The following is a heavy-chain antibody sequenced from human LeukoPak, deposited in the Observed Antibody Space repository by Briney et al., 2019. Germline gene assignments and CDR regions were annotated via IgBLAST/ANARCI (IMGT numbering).Heavy chain of an antibody. D-gene: IGHD3-22*01. Sequence: GGSLRLSCAASGFTVSGNYMNWVRQIPGKGLEWVSVIYSGGSTYYADSVKGRFTISKDNSKNTLYLQMNSLRAEDTAVYYCARGSGYYYSHFDYWGQGTLVTVSS. J-gene: IGHJ4*02. V-gene: IGHV3-53*01. CDR3: ARGSGYYYSHFDY. CDR2: IYSGGST. CDR1: GFTVSGNY.